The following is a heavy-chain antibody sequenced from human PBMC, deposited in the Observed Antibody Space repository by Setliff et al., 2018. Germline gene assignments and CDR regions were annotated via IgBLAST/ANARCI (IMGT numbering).Heavy chain of an antibody. CDR2: IYYTGST. Sequence: SETLSLTCTVSGGSINSGDYFWSWFRQLPGKGLEWIGYIYYTGSTHYNPSLKSRLTMSVDTSKNQFSLNLKSVTAADTAVYFCARDGSYYDRGGNRTLFFDLWGRGTLVTVSS. V-gene: IGHV4-31*03. CDR3: ARDGSYYDRGGNRTLFFDL. CDR1: GGSINSGDYF. J-gene: IGHJ2*01. D-gene: IGHD3-22*01.